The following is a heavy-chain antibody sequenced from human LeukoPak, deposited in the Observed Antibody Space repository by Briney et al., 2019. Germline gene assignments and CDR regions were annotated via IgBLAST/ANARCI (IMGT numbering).Heavy chain of an antibody. CDR2: IIPIFGTA. V-gene: IGHV1-69*05. J-gene: IGHJ2*01. Sequence: SVKVSCKAPGGTFSSYAISWVRQAPGQGLEWMGGIIPIFGTANYAQKFQRRVTITTDESTSTAYMELSSLRSEDTAVYYCASITIFGVGPRSYWYFDLWGRGTLVTVSS. CDR1: GGTFSSYA. CDR3: ASITIFGVGPRSYWYFDL. D-gene: IGHD3-3*01.